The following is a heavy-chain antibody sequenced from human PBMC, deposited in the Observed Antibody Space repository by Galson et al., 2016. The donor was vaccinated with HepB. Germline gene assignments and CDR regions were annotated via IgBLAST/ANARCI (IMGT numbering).Heavy chain of an antibody. CDR3: ARDSGYCGGGSCYVGAFDI. V-gene: IGHV3-11*01. CDR2: ISSSGSSI. Sequence: SLRLSCAASGFTVSHNYMRWVRQAPGKGLEWVSYISSSGSSIYYADSMKGRFTISRENAKNSLYLQMNSLRAEDTAVYYCARDSGYCGGGSCYVGAFDIWGQGTMVTVSS. D-gene: IGHD2-15*01. J-gene: IGHJ3*02. CDR1: GFTVSHNY.